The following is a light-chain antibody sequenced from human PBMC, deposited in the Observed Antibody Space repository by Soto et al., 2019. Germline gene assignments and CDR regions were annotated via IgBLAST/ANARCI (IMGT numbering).Light chain of an antibody. V-gene: IGLV1-40*01. CDR1: YSSIGAGYE. J-gene: IGLJ3*02. Sequence: QSVLTQPPSVPGSPGQSGSVSCTWMYSSIGAGYEVHWYQQIPGTAPKLLISGHNNRPSGVPDRFFGSKSGTSASLTIIGLQAEDEADYYCQSYDSSLSGSGVFGGGTKVTVL. CDR3: QSYDSSLSGSGV. CDR2: GHN.